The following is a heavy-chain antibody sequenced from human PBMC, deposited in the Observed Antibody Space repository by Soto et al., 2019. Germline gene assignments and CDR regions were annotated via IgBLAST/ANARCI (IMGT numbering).Heavy chain of an antibody. Sequence: GASVKVSCKASGGTFSSYAISWVRQAPGQGLEWMGWIIPIFGTANYAQKFQGRVTITADKSTSTAYMELSSLRSEDTALYYCARDSGYYDFWSGYQNPSNYYYGMDVWGQGTTVTVSS. D-gene: IGHD3-3*01. CDR3: ARDSGYYDFWSGYQNPSNYYYGMDV. J-gene: IGHJ6*02. V-gene: IGHV1-69*06. CDR2: IIPIFGTA. CDR1: GGTFSSYA.